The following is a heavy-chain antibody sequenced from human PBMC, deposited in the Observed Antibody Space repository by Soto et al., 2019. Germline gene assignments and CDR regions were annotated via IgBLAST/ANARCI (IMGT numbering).Heavy chain of an antibody. D-gene: IGHD3-3*01. CDR2: ISYDGSNK. J-gene: IGHJ6*03. CDR3: AKDGVFRFLEWLYYYYYHMDV. Sequence: GGSLRLSCAASGFTFSSYGMHWVRQAPGKGLEWVAVISYDGSNKYYADSVKGRFTISRDKSKNTLYLQMNSLRAEDTAVYYCAKDGVFRFLEWLYYYYYHMDVWGKGTPVTVSS. CDR1: GFTFSSYG. V-gene: IGHV3-30*18.